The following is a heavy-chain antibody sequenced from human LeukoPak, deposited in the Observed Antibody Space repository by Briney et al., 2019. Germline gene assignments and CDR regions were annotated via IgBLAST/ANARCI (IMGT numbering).Heavy chain of an antibody. D-gene: IGHD6-19*01. V-gene: IGHV3-53*01. Sequence: GGSLRLSCAASGFTDSSNYMSWVRLGPGKGLEWVSVIYSGGSTYYADSVKGRFTISRDNSKNTLYLQMNSLRAEDTAVYYCARVGGWPYYFDYWGQGTLVTVSS. CDR2: IYSGGST. J-gene: IGHJ4*02. CDR3: ARVGGWPYYFDY. CDR1: GFTDSSNY.